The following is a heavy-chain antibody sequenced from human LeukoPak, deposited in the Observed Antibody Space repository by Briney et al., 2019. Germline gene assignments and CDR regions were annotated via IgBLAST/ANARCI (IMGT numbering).Heavy chain of an antibody. D-gene: IGHD3-3*01. CDR2: MYYSGST. J-gene: IGHJ2*01. Sequence: SETLSLTCTVSGGSISTYYWSWIRQPPGKGLEWIGYMYYSGSTNYNPSLKSRVTMSVDKSKNQFSLKLSSVTAADTAVYYCAREDYDDSGGWYFDLWGRGTLVTVSS. CDR3: AREDYDDSGGWYFDL. CDR1: GGSISTYY. V-gene: IGHV4-59*12.